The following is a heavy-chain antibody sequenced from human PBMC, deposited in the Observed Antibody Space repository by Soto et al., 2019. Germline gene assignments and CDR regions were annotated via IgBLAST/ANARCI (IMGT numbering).Heavy chain of an antibody. Sequence: QVQLEESGPGLVKPSQTLSLTCSVSDGSFNTSGFFWNWIRQHPGKGLEWIGYIYNTGSAFYNPSLKSRVDLSVDTSTNHFSLRLHSLTVADTAVYFCARGVVVTGNFDSWGHGTLVTVSS. CDR3: ARGVVVTGNFDS. CDR2: IYNTGSA. CDR1: DGSFNTSGFF. V-gene: IGHV4-31*03. D-gene: IGHD3-10*01. J-gene: IGHJ4*01.